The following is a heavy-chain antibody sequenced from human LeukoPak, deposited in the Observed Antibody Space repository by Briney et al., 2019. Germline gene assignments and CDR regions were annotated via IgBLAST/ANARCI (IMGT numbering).Heavy chain of an antibody. Sequence: GVSLRLSCAASGFTFSNAWMSWVRQAPGKGLEWVGRIKSKTDGGTTDYAAPVKGRFTISRDDSKNTLYLQMNSLKTEDTAVYYCARDPGVVVVAATPLNWFDPWGQGTLVTVSS. V-gene: IGHV3-15*01. CDR2: IKSKTDGGTT. CDR3: ARDPGVVVVAATPLNWFDP. CDR1: GFTFSNAW. D-gene: IGHD2-15*01. J-gene: IGHJ5*02.